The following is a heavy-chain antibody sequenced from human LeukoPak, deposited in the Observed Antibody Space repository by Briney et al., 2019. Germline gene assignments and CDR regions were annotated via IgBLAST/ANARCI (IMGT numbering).Heavy chain of an antibody. CDR2: ISGSGGST. Sequence: PGGSLRLSCAASGFTFSSYAMSWVRQAPRKGLEWVSAISGSGGSTYYADSVKGRFTISRDNAKNSLYLQMNSLRAEDTAVYYCARGGPITGTLDAFDIWGQGTMVTVSS. V-gene: IGHV3-23*01. J-gene: IGHJ3*02. D-gene: IGHD1-20*01. CDR1: GFTFSSYA. CDR3: ARGGPITGTLDAFDI.